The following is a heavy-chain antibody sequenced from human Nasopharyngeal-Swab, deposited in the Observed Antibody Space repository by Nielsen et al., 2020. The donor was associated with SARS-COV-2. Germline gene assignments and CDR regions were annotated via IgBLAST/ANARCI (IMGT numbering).Heavy chain of an antibody. Sequence: GESLKISCAASRFTFSSYGMHWVRQAPGKGLEWVAVIWYDGSNKYYADSVKGRFTISRDNSKNTLYLQMNSLRAEDTAVYYCAREQLTTLDYWGQGTLVTVSS. CDR3: AREQLTTLDY. D-gene: IGHD4-11*01. J-gene: IGHJ4*02. CDR1: RFTFSSYG. CDR2: IWYDGSNK. V-gene: IGHV3-33*01.